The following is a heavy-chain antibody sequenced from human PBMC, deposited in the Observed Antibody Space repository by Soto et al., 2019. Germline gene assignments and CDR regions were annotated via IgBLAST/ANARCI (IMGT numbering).Heavy chain of an antibody. CDR3: ARAGLIRGYYYGMDV. CDR1: GFTFSSYA. D-gene: IGHD3-16*01. J-gene: IGHJ6*02. CDR2: ISYDGSNK. V-gene: IGHV3-30-3*01. Sequence: LRLSCAASGFTFSSYAMHWVRQAPGKGLEWVAVISYDGSNKYYADSVKGRFTISRDNSXXXXXXQXKXLXAXDTAXYYCARAGLIRGYYYGMDVWGQGTTGSVSS.